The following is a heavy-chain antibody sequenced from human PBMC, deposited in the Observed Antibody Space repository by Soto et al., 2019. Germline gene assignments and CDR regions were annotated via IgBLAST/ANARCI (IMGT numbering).Heavy chain of an antibody. V-gene: IGHV4-34*01. CDR1: GGSFSGYY. CDR3: ARESHGSLTGPPGGWYFDI. Sequence: QVQLQQWGAGPLRPLETLSLTCGVSGGSFSGYYWAWIRQSPGKGLEWIGEINDRGSINYNPSLKSRVSISVDTSKNHYALSLRSVNDAATSVYYCARESHGSLTGPPGGWYFDIWGRGTLVTVSS. CDR2: INDRGSI. J-gene: IGHJ2*01. D-gene: IGHD3-9*01.